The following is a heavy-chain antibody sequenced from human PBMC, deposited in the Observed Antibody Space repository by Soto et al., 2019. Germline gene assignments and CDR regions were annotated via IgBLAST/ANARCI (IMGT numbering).Heavy chain of an antibody. J-gene: IGHJ4*02. CDR2: IKKDGSQK. CDR1: GCTFSSFW. D-gene: IGHD1-26*01. Sequence: PGGSLRLSCAASGCTFSSFWMTWLRQAPGRGLEWVANIKKDGSQKYYVDSVKGRFTISRDNAKNSLDLQVNSLRADDTAVYYCARGRFSGNLYYFDYWGQGTLVTVSS. V-gene: IGHV3-7*04. CDR3: ARGRFSGNLYYFDY.